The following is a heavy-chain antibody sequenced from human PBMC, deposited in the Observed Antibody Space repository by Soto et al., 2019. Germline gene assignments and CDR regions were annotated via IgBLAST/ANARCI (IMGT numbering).Heavy chain of an antibody. Sequence: EVQLLESGGGLVQPGGSLRLSCAASGFTFSSYAMSWVRQAPGKGLGWVSAISGSGGSTYYADSVKGRFTISRDNSKNPLYLQMNSVRAEGTAVYYCARAGGFGRYCYFDLWGRGTLVTVSS. CDR2: ISGSGGST. D-gene: IGHD3-10*01. V-gene: IGHV3-23*01. CDR1: GFTFSSYA. CDR3: ARAGGFGRYCYFDL. J-gene: IGHJ2*01.